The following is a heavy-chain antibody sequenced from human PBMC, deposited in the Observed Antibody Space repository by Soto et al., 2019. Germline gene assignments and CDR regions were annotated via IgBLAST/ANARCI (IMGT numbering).Heavy chain of an antibody. CDR3: SRGAIHGSSWYFWFGP. J-gene: IGHJ5*02. D-gene: IGHD6-13*01. Sequence: QVQLVQAGSEVKMPGSSVKVSFKTSGGTSVRHAFNWLRQAPGQGLEWMGGIIPLFGRTNSAQKFKGRVTHSADESTSTAYMKLSSLTSEDASVHYCSRGAIHGSSWYFWFGPWGKGPLVPASP. V-gene: IGHV1-69*01. CDR1: GGTSVRHA. CDR2: IIPLFGRT.